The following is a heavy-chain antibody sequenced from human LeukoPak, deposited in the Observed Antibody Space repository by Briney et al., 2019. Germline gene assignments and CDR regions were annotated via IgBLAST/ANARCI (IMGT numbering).Heavy chain of an antibody. CDR2: IYHSGST. J-gene: IGHJ6*03. D-gene: IGHD6-13*01. CDR1: GGSISSSNW. Sequence: SETLSLTCAVSGGSISSSNWWSWVRQPPGKGLEWIGEIYHSGSTNYNPSLKSRVTISVDKSKNQFSLKLSSVTAADTAVYYCARQQLVRNYYYYYMDVWGKGATVTISS. V-gene: IGHV4-4*02. CDR3: ARQQLVRNYYYYYMDV.